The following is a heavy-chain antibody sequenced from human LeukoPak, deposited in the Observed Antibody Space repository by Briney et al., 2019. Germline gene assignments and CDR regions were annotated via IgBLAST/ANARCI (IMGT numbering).Heavy chain of an antibody. Sequence: PSETLSLTCTVSGGSISSGDYYWSWIRQPPGKVLEWIGYIYYSGSTYYNPSLKSRVTISVDTSKNQFSLKLSSVTAADTAVYYCARHIYNYYDSSGYYYFDYWGQGTLVTVSS. CDR3: ARHIYNYYDSSGYYYFDY. J-gene: IGHJ4*02. V-gene: IGHV4-30-4*01. D-gene: IGHD3-22*01. CDR1: GGSISSGDYY. CDR2: IYYSGST.